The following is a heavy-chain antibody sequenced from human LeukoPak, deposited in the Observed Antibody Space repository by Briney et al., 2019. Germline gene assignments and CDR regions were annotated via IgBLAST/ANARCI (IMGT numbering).Heavy chain of an antibody. Sequence: SETLSLTCTVSGGSISSYYWSWIRQPPGKGLEWIGHIYYSGSTNYNPSLKSRVTISIDTSKNQFSLKLSSVTAADTAVYYCATYLVNGGGRGHWGPGTLVTVSS. CDR1: GGSISSYY. D-gene: IGHD2-21*01. J-gene: IGHJ4*02. V-gene: IGHV4-59*01. CDR3: ATYLVNGGGRGH. CDR2: IYYSGST.